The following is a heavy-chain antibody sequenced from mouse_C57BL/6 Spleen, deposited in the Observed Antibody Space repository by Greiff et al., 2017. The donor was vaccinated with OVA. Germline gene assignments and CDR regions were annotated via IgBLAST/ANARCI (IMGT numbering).Heavy chain of an antibody. Sequence: VQLQQPGTELVKPGASVKLSCKASGYNFTSYWMHWVKQRPGQGLEWIGNINPSNGGTNYNEKFKSKATLTVDKSSSTAYMQLSSLTSEDSAVYYCARALFRYGNYVSMDYWGQGTSVTVSS. CDR1: GYNFTSYW. V-gene: IGHV1-53*01. J-gene: IGHJ4*01. CDR3: ARALFRYGNYVSMDY. CDR2: INPSNGGT. D-gene: IGHD2-1*01.